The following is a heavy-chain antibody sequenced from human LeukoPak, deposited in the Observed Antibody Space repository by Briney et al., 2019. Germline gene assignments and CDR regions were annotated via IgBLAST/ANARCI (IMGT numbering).Heavy chain of an antibody. V-gene: IGHV3-7*01. CDR3: ARGTNYDFWSGYPLAFDI. J-gene: IGHJ3*02. Sequence: GGSLRLSCAASGFTFSSYWMSWVRQAPGKGLEWVANIKQDGSEKYYVDSVKGRFTISRDNAKNSLYLQMNSLRAEDTAVYYCARGTNYDFWSGYPLAFDIWGQGTMVTVSS. D-gene: IGHD3-3*01. CDR2: IKQDGSEK. CDR1: GFTFSSYW.